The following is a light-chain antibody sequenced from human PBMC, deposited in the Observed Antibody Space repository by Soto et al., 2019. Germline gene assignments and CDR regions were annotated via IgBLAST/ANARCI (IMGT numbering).Light chain of an antibody. J-gene: IGKJ1*01. Sequence: DVVMTQSPLSLPVTLGQPASISCRSSQSLVSSDGNTYLNWFQQRPGQSTRRLIYKVSNRDSGVPDRFSGSGSGTDFTLKISRVEAEDVGVYYCMHGTYWPRTFGQGTKVEI. CDR1: QSLVSSDGNTY. CDR2: KVS. V-gene: IGKV2-30*01. CDR3: MHGTYWPRT.